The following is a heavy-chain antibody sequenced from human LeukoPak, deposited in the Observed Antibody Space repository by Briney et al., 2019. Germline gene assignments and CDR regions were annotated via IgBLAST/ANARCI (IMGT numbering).Heavy chain of an antibody. Sequence: SETLSLTCTVSGGSISSYYWSWIQQPAGKGLEWTGRIYSSGNTNYNLSLRGRVTMSVDTSKNQFSLKLSSVTAADTAVYYCAREDSSGYYNFDYWGQGTLVTVSS. J-gene: IGHJ4*02. D-gene: IGHD3-22*01. CDR3: AREDSSGYYNFDY. CDR1: GGSISSYY. CDR2: IYSSGNT. V-gene: IGHV4-4*07.